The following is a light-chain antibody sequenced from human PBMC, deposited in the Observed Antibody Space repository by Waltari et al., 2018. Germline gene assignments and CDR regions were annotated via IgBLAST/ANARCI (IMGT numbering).Light chain of an antibody. CDR1: QRISRY. Sequence: DIKMTQSPSSLSASVGDRVTITCRASQRISRYLNWYQHKAGEAPKVLIFAASSLHSGVPSRFSGSGSGTDFSLTVSSLQPEDFATYYCQQTYTSLPTFGQGTKVEIK. V-gene: IGKV1-39*01. J-gene: IGKJ1*01. CDR2: AAS. CDR3: QQTYTSLPT.